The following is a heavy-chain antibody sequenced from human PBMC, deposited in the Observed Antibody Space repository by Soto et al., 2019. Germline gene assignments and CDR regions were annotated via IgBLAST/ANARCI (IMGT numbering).Heavy chain of an antibody. V-gene: IGHV4-59*08. CDR3: ERRNRXAPAGKFYYYGMDV. Sequence: SETLSLTCTVSGGSISNHYWSWIRQPPGKGLEWIGHIYYSGSTDYNPYLKSRVTISVDTSKNQFSLKLSSVTAADTAVYYCERRNRXAPAGKFYYYGMDVWGRGTSVTVSS. J-gene: IGHJ6*02. CDR1: GGSISNHY. D-gene: IGHD6-13*01. CDR2: IYYSGST.